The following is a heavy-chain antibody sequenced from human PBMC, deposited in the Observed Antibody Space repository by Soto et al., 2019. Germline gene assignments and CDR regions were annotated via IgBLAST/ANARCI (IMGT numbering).Heavy chain of an antibody. D-gene: IGHD2-21*02. V-gene: IGHV4-39*01. CDR3: ARLAGSVVTLVYYYGMDV. J-gene: IGHJ6*02. Sequence: QLQLQESGPGLVKPSETLSLTCTVSGGSISSSSYYWGWIRHPPGKGLEWIGSIYYSGSTYYNPYLKSRVTISVYTSKNQFSLKLSSVTAADTAVYYCARLAGSVVTLVYYYGMDVWGQGTTVTVSS. CDR1: GGSISSSSYY. CDR2: IYYSGST.